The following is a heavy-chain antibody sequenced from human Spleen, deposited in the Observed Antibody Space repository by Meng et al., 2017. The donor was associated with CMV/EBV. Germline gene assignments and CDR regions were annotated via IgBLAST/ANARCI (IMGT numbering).Heavy chain of an antibody. CDR3: ARDRFRGLVRGRQYVDGMDV. CDR1: GYIFSSYY. J-gene: IGHJ6*02. CDR2: INPSSGSA. D-gene: IGHD6-6*01. V-gene: IGHV1-46*01. Sequence: ASVKVSCKASGYIFSSYYMYWVRQAPGQGFEWMGEINPSSGSAIYAQKFQDRVTMTRDTSTTTVYMEVRSLRSEDTAVYYCARDRFRGLVRGRQYVDGMDVWGQGTAVTVSS.